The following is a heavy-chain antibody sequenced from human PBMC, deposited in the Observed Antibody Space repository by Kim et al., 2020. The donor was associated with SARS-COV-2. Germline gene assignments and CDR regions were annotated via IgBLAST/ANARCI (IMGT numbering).Heavy chain of an antibody. CDR1: GFTFDDYA. Sequence: GGSLRLSCAASGFTFDDYAMHWVRQAPGKGLEWVSGISWNSGSIGYADSVKGRFTISRDNAKNSLYLQMNSLRAEDTALYYCAKDKGFGELGQDYYYYYGMDVSGQGATVTVSS. J-gene: IGHJ6*02. CDR3: AKDKGFGELGQDYYYYYGMDV. CDR2: ISWNSGSI. V-gene: IGHV3-9*01. D-gene: IGHD3-10*01.